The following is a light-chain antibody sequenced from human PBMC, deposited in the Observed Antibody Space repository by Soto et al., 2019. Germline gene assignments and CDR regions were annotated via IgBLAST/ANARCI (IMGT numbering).Light chain of an antibody. CDR3: TSYLGNDIWV. J-gene: IGLJ3*02. CDR1: SSDVGAYKY. V-gene: IGLV2-8*01. Sequence: QSALTQPPSASGSPGQSVTISCTGTSSDVGAYKYVSWYQQYPGKAPKLMIYEVTKRPSGVPDRFSGSKSGNTASLTVSGLQAEDEADYYFTSYLGNDIWVFGGWTKLTV. CDR2: EVT.